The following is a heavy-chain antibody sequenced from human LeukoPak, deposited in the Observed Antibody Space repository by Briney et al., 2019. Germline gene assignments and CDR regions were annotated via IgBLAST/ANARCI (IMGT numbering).Heavy chain of an antibody. V-gene: IGHV1-46*03. CDR3: AAIAVSIPGSTTPYFDY. J-gene: IGHJ4*02. CDR1: GYTFTSYY. Sequence: ASVKVSCKASGYTFTSYYMHWVRQAPGQGLEWMGIINPSGGSTSYAQKFQGRVTMTRDMSTSTVYMELSSLRSEDTAVYYCAAIAVSIPGSTTPYFDYWGQGTLVTVSS. D-gene: IGHD3-10*01. CDR2: INPSGGST.